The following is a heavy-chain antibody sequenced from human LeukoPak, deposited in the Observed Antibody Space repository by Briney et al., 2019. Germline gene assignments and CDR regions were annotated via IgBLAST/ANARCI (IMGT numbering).Heavy chain of an antibody. Sequence: ASVKVSCKTSGYSFTIYDINWLRQAPGQGPEWMGWVNTATDNTGYAQKFQGRVSMTRDTSRTTAYMELRSLTSEDTAVYFCARVWGPTPIHYFDYWGQGSLVTVSP. J-gene: IGHJ4*02. CDR2: VNTATDNT. CDR3: ARVWGPTPIHYFDY. V-gene: IGHV1-8*01. CDR1: GYSFTIYD. D-gene: IGHD3-16*01.